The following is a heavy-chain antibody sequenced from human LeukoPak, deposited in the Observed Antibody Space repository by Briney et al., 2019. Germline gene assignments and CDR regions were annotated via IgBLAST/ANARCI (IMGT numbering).Heavy chain of an antibody. CDR2: ISAYSGNT. CDR1: AYTFTSYG. V-gene: IGHV1-18*01. Sequence: GASVKVSCKASAYTFTSYGIRWVRQAPGQGLEWMGWISAYSGNTNYAQKLQGRVTMTTDTSTSTAYMELRSLRSDDTAVYYCARSLRGYSGYDEYYFDSWGQGTLVTVSS. CDR3: ARSLRGYSGYDEYYFDS. J-gene: IGHJ4*02. D-gene: IGHD5-12*01.